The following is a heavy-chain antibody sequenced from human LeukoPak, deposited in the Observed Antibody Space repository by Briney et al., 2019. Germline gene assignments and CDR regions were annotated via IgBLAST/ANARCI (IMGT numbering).Heavy chain of an antibody. D-gene: IGHD6-13*01. J-gene: IGHJ4*02. CDR3: AAVPEYSSTWYPYYFDH. V-gene: IGHV1-58*01. CDR2: IVVGSGNT. Sequence: SVKVSCKASGFTFTNSAVQWVRQARGQRLEWIGWIVVGSGNTNYAQKFQERVTITRDMSTSTAYMELSSLRSKDTAVYYCAAVPEYSSTWYPYYFDHWGQGTLVTVSS. CDR1: GFTFTNSA.